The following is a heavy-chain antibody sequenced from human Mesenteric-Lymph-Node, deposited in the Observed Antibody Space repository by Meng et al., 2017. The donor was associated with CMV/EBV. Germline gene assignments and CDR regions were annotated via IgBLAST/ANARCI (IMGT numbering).Heavy chain of an antibody. CDR2: ITSSSTYI. CDR3: ARDRCDFPQIGLYGMNV. Sequence: GGSLRLSCAASGFPFNSYIMNWVRQAPGEGLEWVSSITSSSTYIYYSDSVKGRFTISRDIARNTVYLQMNSLRGEDTAVYYCARDRCDFPQIGLYGMNVWGQGTTVTVSS. D-gene: IGHD3-3*01. V-gene: IGHV3-21*06. CDR1: GFPFNSYI. J-gene: IGHJ6*02.